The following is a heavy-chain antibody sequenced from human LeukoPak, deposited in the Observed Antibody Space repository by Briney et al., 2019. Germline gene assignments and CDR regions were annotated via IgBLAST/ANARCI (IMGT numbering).Heavy chain of an antibody. CDR1: GASISSSAYY. Sequence: SETLSLTCTVSGASISSSAYYWGWIRQPPGKGLEWIGSVGGSNYYRGSTYYNPSLKSRVTIHADTSKDQFSLKLSSVTAADTAVYYCARLETSVTEHNWFDPWGQGTLVTVSS. CDR2: VGGSNYYRGST. J-gene: IGHJ5*02. D-gene: IGHD2-21*02. CDR3: ARLETSVTEHNWFDP. V-gene: IGHV4-39*01.